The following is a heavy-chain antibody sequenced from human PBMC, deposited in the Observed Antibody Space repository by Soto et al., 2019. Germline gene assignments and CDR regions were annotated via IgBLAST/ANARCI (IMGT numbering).Heavy chain of an antibody. CDR3: VKEGYMRSDWYGQFDY. J-gene: IGHJ4*02. CDR2: ISSYGADR. V-gene: IGHV3-64D*06. D-gene: IGHD6-19*01. CDR1: GFTFNSYG. Sequence: GGSLRLSCSASGFTFNSYGMHWVRQAPGKGLEFVSAISSYGADRYYADSVKGRFAISRDNSKNTLYLQMSSLRAEDTALYYCVKEGYMRSDWYGQFDYWGQGALVTVSS.